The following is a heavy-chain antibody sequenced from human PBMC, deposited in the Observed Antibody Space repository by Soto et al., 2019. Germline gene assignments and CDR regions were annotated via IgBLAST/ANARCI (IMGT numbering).Heavy chain of an antibody. CDR3: ARKTTVIADPFDY. V-gene: IGHV3-11*06. Sequence: GGSLRLSCAASGFTFSDYYMSWIRQAPGKGLEWVSYISSSSSYTNYADSVKGRFTISRDNAKNSLYLQMNSLRAEDTAVYYCARKTTVIADPFDYWGQGTQVTVSS. J-gene: IGHJ4*02. CDR1: GFTFSDYY. D-gene: IGHD3-16*02. CDR2: ISSSSSYT.